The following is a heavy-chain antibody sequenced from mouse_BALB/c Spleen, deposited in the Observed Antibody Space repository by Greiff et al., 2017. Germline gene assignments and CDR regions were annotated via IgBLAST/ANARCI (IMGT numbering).Heavy chain of an antibody. CDR1: GFSLTSYG. CDR3: ATTMITAGPFAY. V-gene: IGHV2-9*02. D-gene: IGHD2-4*01. Sequence: QVQLKESGPGLVAPSQSLSITCTVSGFSLTSYGVHWVRQPPGKGLEWLGVIWAGGSTNYNSALMSRLSISKDNSKSQVFLKMNSLQTDDTAMYYCATTMITAGPFAYWGQGTLVTVSA. CDR2: IWAGGST. J-gene: IGHJ3*01.